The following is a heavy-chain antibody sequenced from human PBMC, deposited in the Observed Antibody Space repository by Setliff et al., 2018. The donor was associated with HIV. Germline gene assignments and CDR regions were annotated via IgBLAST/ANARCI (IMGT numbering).Heavy chain of an antibody. Sequence: LSLTCTVSGGSISSYFWSWIRQPPGKGLEWIGYIYTNGSTNYNPSLKSRVTISVDTSKNQFSLKLTSVTAADTAMYFCARDATSEGYMDVWGQGTLVTVSS. CDR3: ARDATSEGYMDV. J-gene: IGHJ4*02. CDR2: IYTNGST. CDR1: GGSISSYF. D-gene: IGHD5-12*01. V-gene: IGHV4-4*08.